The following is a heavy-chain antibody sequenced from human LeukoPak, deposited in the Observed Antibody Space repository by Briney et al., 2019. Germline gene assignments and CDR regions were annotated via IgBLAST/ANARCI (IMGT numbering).Heavy chain of an antibody. CDR2: ISSSSSTI. V-gene: IGHV3-48*04. CDR1: GFTFSSYS. CDR3: ARERGALI. J-gene: IGHJ3*02. Sequence: GGSLRLSRAASGFTFSSYSMNWVRQAPGKGLEWVSYISSSSSTIYYADSVKGRFTISRDNAKNSQYLQMNSLRAEDTAVYYCARERGALIWGQGTMVTVSS.